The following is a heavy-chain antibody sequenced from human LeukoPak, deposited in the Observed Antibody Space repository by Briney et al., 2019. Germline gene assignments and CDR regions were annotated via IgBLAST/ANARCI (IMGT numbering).Heavy chain of an antibody. CDR3: ARDGEIVGARFDY. CDR1: GFSFDDYG. D-gene: IGHD1-26*01. V-gene: IGHV3-20*04. Sequence: GGSLRLSCAASGFSFDDYGMSWVRHVPGKGLEWVSSINWNGGDTSYADSVRGRFTISRDNANNSLYLQMNSLRVEDTAFYYWARDGEIVGARFDYWGQGTLVTASS. J-gene: IGHJ4*02. CDR2: INWNGGDT.